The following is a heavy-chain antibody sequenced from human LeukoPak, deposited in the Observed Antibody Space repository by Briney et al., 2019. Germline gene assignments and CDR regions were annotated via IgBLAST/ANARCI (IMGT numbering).Heavy chain of an antibody. V-gene: IGHV1-8*01. CDR2: MNPNSGNT. CDR3: ARVRGYSSGWYIWPPFDAFDI. Sequence: ASVKVSCKASGYTFTSYDINWVRQATGQGLEWMGWMNPNSGNTGYAQKFQGRVTMTRSTSISTAYMELSSLRSEDTAVYYCARVRGYSSGWYIWPPFDAFDIWGQGTMVTVSS. D-gene: IGHD6-19*01. J-gene: IGHJ3*02. CDR1: GYTFTSYD.